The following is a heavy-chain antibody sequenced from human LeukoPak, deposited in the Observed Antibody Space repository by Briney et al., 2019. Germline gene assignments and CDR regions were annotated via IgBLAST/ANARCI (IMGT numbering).Heavy chain of an antibody. CDR2: IYTSGST. Sequence: PSETLSLTCAVYGGSFSGYYWSWIRQPAGKGLEWIGRIYTSGSTNYNPSLKSRVTISVDTSKSQFSLKLSSVTAAGTAVYYCASRLRGLLLGEYHYFDYWGQGTLVTVSS. CDR1: GGSFSGYY. CDR3: ASRLRGLLLGEYHYFDY. V-gene: IGHV4-59*10. D-gene: IGHD3-22*01. J-gene: IGHJ4*02.